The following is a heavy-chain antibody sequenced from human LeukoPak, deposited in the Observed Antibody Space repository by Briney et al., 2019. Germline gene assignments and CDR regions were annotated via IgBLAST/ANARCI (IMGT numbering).Heavy chain of an antibody. Sequence: SETLSLTCTVSGGPISGYYWSWIRQPPGKGLEWIGYIYYTGRPNYNPSLKSRVTISVDTSKNQFSLKLTSVTAADTAVYYCARDGPNWYDYWGQGTLVTVSS. CDR1: GGPISGYY. J-gene: IGHJ4*02. D-gene: IGHD1-1*01. V-gene: IGHV4-59*01. CDR2: IYYTGRP. CDR3: ARDGPNWYDY.